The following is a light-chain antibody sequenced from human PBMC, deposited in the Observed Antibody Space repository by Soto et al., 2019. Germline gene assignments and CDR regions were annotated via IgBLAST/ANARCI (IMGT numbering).Light chain of an antibody. J-gene: IGLJ1*01. CDR3: SSYTSSTTPYV. CDR1: SSDVGGYNY. Sequence: QSVLTKPASVYGSPGQSITISCTGTSSDVGGYNYVSWYQRHPGKAPKLMIFDVSNRPSGVSNRFSGSKSANTASLTISGLQAEDEADYFCSSYTSSTTPYVFGTGTKVTVL. CDR2: DVS. V-gene: IGLV2-14*03.